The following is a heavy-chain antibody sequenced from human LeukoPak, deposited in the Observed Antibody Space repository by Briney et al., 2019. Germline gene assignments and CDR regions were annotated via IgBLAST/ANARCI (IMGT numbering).Heavy chain of an antibody. V-gene: IGHV4-4*02. D-gene: IGHD5-18*01. J-gene: IGHJ4*02. CDR3: EQRSTANFDY. CDR2: IYHDGST. CDR1: GGPISSSNW. Sequence: SETLSLTCAVSGGPISSSNWWSWVRQPPGEGLEWIGEIYHDGSTNYIPSLKSRISTSVDKTKNQFSLRLSSVTAADTAVYYCEQRSTANFDYWGQGTLVTVSS.